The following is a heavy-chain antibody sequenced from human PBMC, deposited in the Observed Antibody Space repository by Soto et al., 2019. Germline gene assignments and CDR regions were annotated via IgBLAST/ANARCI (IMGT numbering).Heavy chain of an antibody. Sequence: PSETLSLTCTVSGGSISSYYWSWIRQPPGKGLEWIGYIYYSGSTNYNPSLKSRVTISVDTSKNQFSLKLSSVTAADTAVYYCARETLDYGEAFDFWGQGTMVTGSS. D-gene: IGHD4-17*01. CDR3: ARETLDYGEAFDF. J-gene: IGHJ3*01. V-gene: IGHV4-59*01. CDR1: GGSISSYY. CDR2: IYYSGST.